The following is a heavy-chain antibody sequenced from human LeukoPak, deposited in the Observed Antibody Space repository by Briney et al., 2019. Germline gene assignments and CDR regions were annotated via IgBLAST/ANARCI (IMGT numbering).Heavy chain of an antibody. D-gene: IGHD3-22*01. Sequence: PGGSLRLSCAASGFTFDDYGMSWVRQAPGKGLEWVSGINSGGNAYYADSVKGRFTISRDNSKNMLYLQMNSLRAEDTAVYYCARSQGGTMSLRHFDLWGRGTLVTVSS. CDR3: ARSQGGTMSLRHFDL. V-gene: IGHV3-20*04. CDR1: GFTFDDYG. J-gene: IGHJ2*01. CDR2: INSGGNA.